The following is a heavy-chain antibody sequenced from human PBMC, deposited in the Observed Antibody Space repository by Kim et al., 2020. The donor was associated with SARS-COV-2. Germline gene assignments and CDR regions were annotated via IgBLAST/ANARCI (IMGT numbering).Heavy chain of an antibody. J-gene: IGHJ6*02. CDR3: VKDILPGGADV. CDR2: T. V-gene: IGHV3-9*01. Sequence: TGYVDSVRGRFTISRDTAENSVYLQMNSLRTEDTAIYYCVKDILPGGADVWGQGTTVTVSS. D-gene: IGHD4-17*01.